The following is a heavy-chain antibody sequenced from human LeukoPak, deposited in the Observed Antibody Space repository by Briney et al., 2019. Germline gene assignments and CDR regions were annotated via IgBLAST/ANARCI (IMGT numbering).Heavy chain of an antibody. Sequence: GGSLRLSCAASGFTFSSYSMNWVRQAPGKGLEWVSSISSSSSYIYYADSVKGRFTISGDNAKNSLYLQMNSLRAEDTAVYYCARAGYSSGWFWDYWGQGTLVTVSS. CDR1: GFTFSSYS. CDR3: ARAGYSSGWFWDY. V-gene: IGHV3-21*01. D-gene: IGHD6-19*01. J-gene: IGHJ4*02. CDR2: ISSSSSYI.